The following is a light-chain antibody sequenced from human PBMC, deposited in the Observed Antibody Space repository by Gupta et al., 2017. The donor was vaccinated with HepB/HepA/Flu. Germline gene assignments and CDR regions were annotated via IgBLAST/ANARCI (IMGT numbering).Light chain of an antibody. J-gene: IGKJ4*01. Sequence: IPIAQSPSSLSASVGDRVTITCQASQDISNYLNWYQQKPGKAPKLLIYDASNLETGVPSRFSGSGSGTDFTFTISSLQPEDIATYYCQQYDNLLTFGGGTKVEIK. CDR2: DAS. V-gene: IGKV1-33*01. CDR1: QDISNY. CDR3: QQYDNLLT.